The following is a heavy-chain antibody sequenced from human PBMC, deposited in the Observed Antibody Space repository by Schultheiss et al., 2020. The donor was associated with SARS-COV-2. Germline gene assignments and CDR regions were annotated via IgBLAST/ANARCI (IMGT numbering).Heavy chain of an antibody. J-gene: IGHJ4*02. CDR1: GGSISSGGYY. Sequence: SETLSLTCTVSGGSISSGGYYWSWIRQHPGKGLEWIGYIYYSGSINYNPSLKSRVTISVDTSKNQFSLKLSSVTAADTAVYYCARGDLYTGYFHFDYWGQGSLVTVSS. CDR2: IYYSGSI. V-gene: IGHV4-61*08. CDR3: ARGDLYTGYFHFDY. D-gene: IGHD1-26*01.